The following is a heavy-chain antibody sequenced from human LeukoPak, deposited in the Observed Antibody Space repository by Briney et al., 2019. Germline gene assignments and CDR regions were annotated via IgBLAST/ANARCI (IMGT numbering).Heavy chain of an antibody. CDR3: TRRGSGNGGTYAGMDV. D-gene: IGHD1-26*01. CDR1: GGSISSDVHY. J-gene: IGHJ6*02. CDR2: LLYNGNT. V-gene: IGHV4-39*01. Sequence: SETLPLTCTVAGGSISSDVHYWDWIRQAPGKGLEWIGSLLYNGNTWYNPSLESRVTISVDTSENQFSLRLTSVNAADTALYFCTRRGSGNGGTYAGMDVWGPGTSVTVSS.